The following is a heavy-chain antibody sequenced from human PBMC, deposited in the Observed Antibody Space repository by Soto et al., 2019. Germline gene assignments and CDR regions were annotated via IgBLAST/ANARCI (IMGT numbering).Heavy chain of an antibody. CDR2: INAGNGNT. Sequence: QVQLVQSAADVKKPGASVKVSCKASGYTFTTYAMHWVRQAPGQRLEWMGWINAGNGNTKYSQKFQGRVTITRDTSASTAYMQLSSLRAEDTAGYYCARSYPPSHVWFGELLSWGQGTLVTVSS. D-gene: IGHD3-10*01. CDR1: GYTFTTYA. V-gene: IGHV1-3*01. J-gene: IGHJ5*02. CDR3: ARSYPPSHVWFGELLS.